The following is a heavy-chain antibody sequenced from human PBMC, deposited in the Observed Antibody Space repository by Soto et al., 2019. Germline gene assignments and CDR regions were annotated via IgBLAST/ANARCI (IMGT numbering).Heavy chain of an antibody. Sequence: QVHLVQSGAEVKKPGASVNVSCQASGSITNHHMHWVRQAPGQGLEWMGIFNPSGLSTTYAQKFQGRVTITGATSTSTVYMELSSLASEDTAVYFCAKVTHRGPIAVAGPLGSWGQGTLVIVSS. J-gene: IGHJ4*02. V-gene: IGHV1-46*01. CDR2: FNPSGLST. CDR3: AKVTHRGPIAVAGPLGS. D-gene: IGHD6-19*01. CDR1: GSITNHH.